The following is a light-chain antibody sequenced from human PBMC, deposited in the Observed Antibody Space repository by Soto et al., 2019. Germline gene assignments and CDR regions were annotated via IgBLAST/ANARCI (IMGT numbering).Light chain of an antibody. V-gene: IGKV1-5*03. CDR1: QSISNW. CDR3: QQYNSYPYT. Sequence: DIQMTQSPSTLSASVGDRVTITCRASQSISNWLAWYQQRPGKAPKPLIYKASNLESGVPSRFSGSGSGTEFTLTISCLQPDDFATYYCQQYNSYPYTFGRGTKLEIK. CDR2: KAS. J-gene: IGKJ2*01.